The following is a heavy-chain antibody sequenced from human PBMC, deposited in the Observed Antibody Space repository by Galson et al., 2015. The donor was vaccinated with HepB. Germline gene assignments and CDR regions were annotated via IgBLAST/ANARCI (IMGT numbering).Heavy chain of an antibody. CDR1: GFTFNNYI. Sequence: SLRLSCAASGFTFNNYIMNWVRQTAGKGLEWISNISPTSTTIYYADSVNGRFTISRDNAKNSLYLQMDSLRAEDTAVYYCARLHDYFAFDIWGQGTMVAVS. V-gene: IGHV3-48*01. J-gene: IGHJ3*02. CDR3: ARLHDYFAFDI. CDR2: ISPTSTTI. D-gene: IGHD2/OR15-2a*01.